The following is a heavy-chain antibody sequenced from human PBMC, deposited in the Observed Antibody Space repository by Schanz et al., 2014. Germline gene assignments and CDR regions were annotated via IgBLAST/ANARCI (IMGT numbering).Heavy chain of an antibody. Sequence: EVHLVESGGGLVQPGGSLRLSCAASGFTFITFAMSWVRQAPGKGPEWVSAIGGDASRTYYADSVKGRFTISRDNSKSTLYLKRNSLRADDTAVYYCARPPPLVRGIAGWFGPWGQGSLVTVSS. CDR1: GFTFITFA. V-gene: IGHV3-23*04. J-gene: IGHJ5*02. CDR3: ARPPPLVRGIAGWFGP. CDR2: IGGDASRT. D-gene: IGHD3-10*01.